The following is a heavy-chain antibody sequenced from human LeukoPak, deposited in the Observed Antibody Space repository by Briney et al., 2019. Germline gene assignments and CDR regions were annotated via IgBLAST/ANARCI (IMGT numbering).Heavy chain of an antibody. D-gene: IGHD2-2*02. Sequence: PGGSLRLSCAASGFTFSSYAVHWVRQAPGKGLGWVALISYDGGNKYYADSVKGRFTISRDNSKNTLYLQMNSLRAEDTAVYYCAKDLDIVVVPAAIDWGQGTLVTVSS. CDR1: GFTFSSYA. CDR2: ISYDGGNK. V-gene: IGHV3-30-3*01. CDR3: AKDLDIVVVPAAID. J-gene: IGHJ4*02.